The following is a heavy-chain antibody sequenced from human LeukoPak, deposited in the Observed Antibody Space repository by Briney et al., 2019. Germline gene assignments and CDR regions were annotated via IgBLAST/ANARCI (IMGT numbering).Heavy chain of an antibody. CDR1: GFTFSSYW. CDR2: IKQDGREK. V-gene: IGHV3-7*01. D-gene: IGHD6-13*01. J-gene: IGHJ4*02. Sequence: GGSLRLSCAGSGFTFSSYWMSWIRQAPGKGPEWVANIKQDGREKHYVDSVKGRFTISRDNAKSSLYLQMNSLRAEDTAVYYCTRDEAAATNWGQGTLVTVSS. CDR3: TRDEAAATN.